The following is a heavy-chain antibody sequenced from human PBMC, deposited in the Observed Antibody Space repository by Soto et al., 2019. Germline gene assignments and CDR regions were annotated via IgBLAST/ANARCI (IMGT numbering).Heavy chain of an antibody. CDR3: ARSNYGDYGAQPDH. D-gene: IGHD4-17*01. V-gene: IGHV4-31*03. J-gene: IGHJ4*02. Sequence: QVQLQESGPGLVKPAETLSLTCTVSGASIHDGAYYWNWVRQHPEKGLEWIGYIRYSGNTYYNPSLTSRVSISLGTCKNQFSLLLSSVTAADTAMYYCARSNYGDYGAQPDHWGQGTPVTVSS. CDR1: GASIHDGAYY. CDR2: IRYSGNT.